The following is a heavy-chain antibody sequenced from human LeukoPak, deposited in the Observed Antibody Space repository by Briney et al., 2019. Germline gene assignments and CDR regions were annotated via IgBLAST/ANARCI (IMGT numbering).Heavy chain of an antibody. CDR3: ARGLRTGYWYFDL. J-gene: IGHJ2*01. V-gene: IGHV4-39*01. D-gene: IGHD1-1*01. Sequence: SETLSLTCTVSGGSISSDSYYWAWIRQPPGKGLEWIASIYYSGSTYYNPSLKSRVTISVDTSRNQFSLKLSSVTAADTAVYYCARGLRTGYWYFDLWGRGTLVTVSS. CDR1: GGSISSDSYY. CDR2: IYYSGST.